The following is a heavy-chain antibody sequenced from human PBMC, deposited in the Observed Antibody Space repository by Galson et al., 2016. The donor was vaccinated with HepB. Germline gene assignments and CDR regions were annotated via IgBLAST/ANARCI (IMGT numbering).Heavy chain of an antibody. CDR3: ARVGRLDFWSGYYVPPFDD. V-gene: IGHV4-31*03. CDR1: GGSISSGGHY. Sequence: TLSLTCTVSGGSISSGGHYWSWIRQFPGKGLQWIGYISHSGTTYYNPPLKRRVTISVDTSKNQLSLKLIPVTAAATAIYVCARVGRLDFWSGYYVPPFDDWGQGTLVTVSS. J-gene: IGHJ4*02. D-gene: IGHD3-3*01. CDR2: ISHSGTT.